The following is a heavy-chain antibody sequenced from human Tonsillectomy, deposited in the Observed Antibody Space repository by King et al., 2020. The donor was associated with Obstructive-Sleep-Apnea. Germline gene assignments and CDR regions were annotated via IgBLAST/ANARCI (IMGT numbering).Heavy chain of an antibody. CDR3: SRGQTGEGDYHYYGMDV. D-gene: IGHD7-27*01. CDR1: GYSFTSYW. Sequence: VQLVQSGAEVKKPGESLRISCKGSGYSFTSYWISWVRQMPGKGLEWMGRIDPSDSYTNYSPSFQGHVTISADKSISTAYLQWSSLKASDTAMYYCSRGQTGEGDYHYYGMDVWGQGTTVTVSS. V-gene: IGHV5-10-1*03. CDR2: IDPSDSYT. J-gene: IGHJ6*02.